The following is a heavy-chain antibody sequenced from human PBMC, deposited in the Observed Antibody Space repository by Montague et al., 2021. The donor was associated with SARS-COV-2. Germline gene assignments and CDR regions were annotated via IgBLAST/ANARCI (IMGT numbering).Heavy chain of an antibody. CDR1: GASISSNRHF. CDR3: ARAESYDSSGFLNDPSDV. Sequence: SETLFLTCTVSGASISSNRHFWGWLRQAPGKGLEWIGSIFSSGSTYYNPSLKTRVSISVDTSGNRLSLTLTSVAATDTAMYFCARAESYDSSGFLNDPSDVWGQGTMVTVSS. CDR2: IFSSGST. J-gene: IGHJ3*01. D-gene: IGHD3-22*01. V-gene: IGHV4-39*02.